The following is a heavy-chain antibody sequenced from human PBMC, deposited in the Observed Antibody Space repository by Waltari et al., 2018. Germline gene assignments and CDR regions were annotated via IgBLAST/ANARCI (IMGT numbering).Heavy chain of an antibody. J-gene: IGHJ5*02. CDR1: GYSISSGYY. CDR3: AGGGIAVAGGDWFDP. Sequence: QVQLQESGPGLVKPSETLSLTCAVSGYSISSGYYWGWIRQPPGKGLEWIGSIYHSGSTDYNPSLKSRVTISVDTSKNQFSLKLSSVTAADTAVYYCAGGGIAVAGGDWFDPWGQGTLVTVSS. CDR2: IYHSGST. V-gene: IGHV4-38-2*01. D-gene: IGHD6-19*01.